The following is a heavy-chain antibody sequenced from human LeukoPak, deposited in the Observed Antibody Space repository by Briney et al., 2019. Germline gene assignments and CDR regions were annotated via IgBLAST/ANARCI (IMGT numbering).Heavy chain of an antibody. D-gene: IGHD2-8*01. CDR2: INHSGST. J-gene: IGHJ4*02. Sequence: SETLSLTCAVYGGSFSGYYWSWIRQPPGKGLEWIGEINHSGSTNYNPSLKSRVTISVDTSKNQFSLKLSSVTAADTAVYYCARVGVLGCWGQGTLVTVSS. CDR3: ARVGVLGC. CDR1: GGSFSGYY. V-gene: IGHV4-34*01.